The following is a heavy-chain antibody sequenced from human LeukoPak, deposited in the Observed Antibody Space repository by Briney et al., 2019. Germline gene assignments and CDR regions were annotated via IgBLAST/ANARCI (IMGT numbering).Heavy chain of an antibody. V-gene: IGHV3-11*05. CDR1: GFTFRDYY. J-gene: IGHJ4*02. D-gene: IGHD6-19*01. CDR2: ISETSSLT. CDR3: AKELSSASYPYYFDS. Sequence: GGSLRLSCAASGFTFRDYYMSWVRLAPGKGLEWISYISETSSLTIFADSVKGRFTISRDNSNSMLYLQMHSLRLDDTAIYYCAKELSSASYPYYFDSWGQGILVTVSS.